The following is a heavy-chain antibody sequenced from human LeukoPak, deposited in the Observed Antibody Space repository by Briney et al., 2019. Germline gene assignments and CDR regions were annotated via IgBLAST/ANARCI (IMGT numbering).Heavy chain of an antibody. D-gene: IGHD3-22*01. CDR2: IKQDGSEK. Sequence: GGSLRLSCAASGFTFSSYWMSWVRQAPGKGLEWVANIKQDGSEKYYVDSVKGRFTISRDNAKNSLYLQMNSLRAEDTAVYYCARDYYDSSGYRGDFDYWGQGTLVTVSS. CDR3: ARDYYDSSGYRGDFDY. V-gene: IGHV3-7*01. CDR1: GFTFSSYW. J-gene: IGHJ4*02.